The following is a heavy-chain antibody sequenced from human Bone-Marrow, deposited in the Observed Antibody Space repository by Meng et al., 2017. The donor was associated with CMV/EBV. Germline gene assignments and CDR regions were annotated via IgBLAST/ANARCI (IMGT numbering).Heavy chain of an antibody. CDR1: GYTFTGYY. V-gene: IGHV1-2*02. Sequence: GESLKISCKASGYTFTGYYMHWVRQAPGQGLEWMGWINPNSGGTNYAQKFQGRVTMTRDTSISTAYMELSSLRSEDTAVYYCARGLNEFPTGDYGNWFDPWGQGTLVTVSS. CDR3: ARGLNEFPTGDYGNWFDP. CDR2: INPNSGGT. D-gene: IGHD4-17*01. J-gene: IGHJ5*02.